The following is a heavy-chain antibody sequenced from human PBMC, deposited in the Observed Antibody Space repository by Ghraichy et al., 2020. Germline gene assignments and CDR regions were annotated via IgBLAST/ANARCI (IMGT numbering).Heavy chain of an antibody. V-gene: IGHV3-30*03. CDR3: ARDLRAYNWNSKPDYYYYGMDV. Sequence: GGSLRLSCAASGFTFSSYGMHWVRQAPGKGLEWVAVISYDGSKKYYADSVKGRFTISRDNSKNTLYLQMNSLRAEDTAVYYCARDLRAYNWNSKPDYYYYGMDVWGQGTTVTVSS. J-gene: IGHJ6*02. CDR1: GFTFSSYG. CDR2: ISYDGSKK. D-gene: IGHD1-7*01.